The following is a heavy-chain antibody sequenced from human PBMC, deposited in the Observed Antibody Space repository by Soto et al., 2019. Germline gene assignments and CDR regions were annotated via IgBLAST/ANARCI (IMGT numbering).Heavy chain of an antibody. V-gene: IGHV1-69*01. J-gene: IGHJ6*02. Sequence: QVQLVQSGAEVKKPGSSVKVSCKASGGTFSSYAISWVRQAPGQGLEWMGGIIPIFGTANYAQKFQGRVTITADESTSTAYKELSSLRSEDTAVYYCARAGDCSSTRCYGYYYYGMDDWGQGTTVTVSS. CDR3: ARAGDCSSTRCYGYYYYGMDD. CDR2: IIPIFGTA. CDR1: GGTFSSYA. D-gene: IGHD2-2*01.